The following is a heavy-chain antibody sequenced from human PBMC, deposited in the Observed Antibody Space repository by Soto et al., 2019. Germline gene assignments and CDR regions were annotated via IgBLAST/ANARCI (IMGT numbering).Heavy chain of an antibody. CDR2: IVVGSGNT. CDR3: AEVFGYSSGWYYFDY. V-gene: IGHV1-58*02. J-gene: IGHJ4*02. D-gene: IGHD6-19*01. CDR1: GFTFTSSA. Sequence: QMQLVQSGPEVKKPGTSVKVSCKASGFTFTSSAMQWVRQARGQRLEWIGWIVVGSGNTNYAQKFQERVTITRDMYTSTAYMELSSLRSEDTAVYYCAEVFGYSSGWYYFDYWGQGTLVTVSS.